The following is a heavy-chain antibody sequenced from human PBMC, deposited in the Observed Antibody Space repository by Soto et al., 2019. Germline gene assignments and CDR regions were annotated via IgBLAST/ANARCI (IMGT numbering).Heavy chain of an antibody. J-gene: IGHJ6*02. CDR3: ARVSNMLRGGGAYSSMDG. CDR2: SYYTGST. CDR1: GGSISRYY. D-gene: IGHD3-10*01. Sequence: TSETLSLTCTVSGGSISRYYWTWIRQPPGKGLEWIGYSYYTGSTIYNPSLKSRVTISVDTSKNQFSLKLSSVTAADTAVYYCARVSNMLRGGGAYSSMDGWGQGTTVTVSS. V-gene: IGHV4-59*12.